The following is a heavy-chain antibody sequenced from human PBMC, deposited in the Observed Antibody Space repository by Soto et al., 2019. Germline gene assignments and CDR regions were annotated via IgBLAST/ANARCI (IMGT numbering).Heavy chain of an antibody. D-gene: IGHD1-1*01. Sequence: QIQLVESGGGVVQPERSPRLSCTASGFSFSSYATHWVRQAPGKGLEWVAVISHDGSNKYYADSVKGRFAISRDNSKSTSYLQMNSLKVEDTAVYYCARGNASFDPWGQGTLVTVSS. CDR1: GFSFSSYA. J-gene: IGHJ5*02. CDR3: ARGNASFDP. CDR2: ISHDGSNK. V-gene: IGHV3-30*09.